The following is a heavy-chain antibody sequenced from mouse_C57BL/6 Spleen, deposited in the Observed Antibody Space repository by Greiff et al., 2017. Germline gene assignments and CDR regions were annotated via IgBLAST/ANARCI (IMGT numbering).Heavy chain of an antibody. CDR3: ARVYGSPFDY. Sequence: QVQLQQPGAELVRPGTSVKLSCKASGYTFTSYWMHWVKQRPGQGLEWIGVIDPSDSYTNYNQKFKGKATLTVDTSSSTAYMQLSSLTSEDSAVYYCARVYGSPFDYWGQGTTLTVSS. CDR2: IDPSDSYT. D-gene: IGHD1-1*01. CDR1: GYTFTSYW. V-gene: IGHV1-59*01. J-gene: IGHJ2*01.